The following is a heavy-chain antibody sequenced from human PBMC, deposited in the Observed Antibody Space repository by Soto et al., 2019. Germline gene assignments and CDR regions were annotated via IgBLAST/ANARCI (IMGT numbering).Heavy chain of an antibody. V-gene: IGHV4-59*01. Sequence: QVQLQESGPGLVKPSETLSLTCTVSGGSISSYYWSWIRQPPGKGLEWIGNIYYSGSTTYNPSLKSRATISVDTSKNQFSLKLRSVTAADTAVYYCARDRAYGAYGSMDVWGQGTTVTVSS. CDR2: IYYSGST. CDR3: ARDRAYGAYGSMDV. D-gene: IGHD4-17*01. J-gene: IGHJ6*02. CDR1: GGSISSYY.